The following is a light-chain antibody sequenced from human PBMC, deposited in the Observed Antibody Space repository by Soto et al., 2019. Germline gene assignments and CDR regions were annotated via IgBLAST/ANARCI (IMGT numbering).Light chain of an antibody. Sequence: VIWMTQSPSLLSSSTGDSVTISCRMSQGISSYLAWYQQKTGKAPELLIYAESTLQSGVPSRFSGSGSGTELNLTISRLQPEDFATYYCQKLSRYPLTCGGGTKVDIK. V-gene: IGKV1D-8*03. CDR2: AES. CDR1: QGISSY. CDR3: QKLSRYPLT. J-gene: IGKJ4*01.